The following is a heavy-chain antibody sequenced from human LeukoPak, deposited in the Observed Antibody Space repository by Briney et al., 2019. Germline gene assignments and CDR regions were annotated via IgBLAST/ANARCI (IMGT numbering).Heavy chain of an antibody. CDR2: MSPNSGNT. CDR1: GYTFTSYD. Sequence: ASVKVSCKASGYTFTSYDINWVRQATGQGLEWMGWMSPNSGNTGYAQKFQGRVAMTRNTSISTAYMELSSLRSEDTAVYYCARGGGSTWTQRGYFQHWGQGTLVTVSS. J-gene: IGHJ1*01. V-gene: IGHV1-8*01. D-gene: IGHD6-13*01. CDR3: ARGGGSTWTQRGYFQH.